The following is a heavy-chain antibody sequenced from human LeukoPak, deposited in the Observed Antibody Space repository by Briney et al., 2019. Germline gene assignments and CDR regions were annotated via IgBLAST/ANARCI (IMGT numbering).Heavy chain of an antibody. CDR3: ARAAYSSTWYSRYFDL. CDR1: GFTFRSYD. CDR2: IGTAGEI. J-gene: IGHJ2*01. V-gene: IGHV3-13*01. D-gene: IGHD6-13*01. Sequence: PGRSLRLSRAASGFTFRSYDMHWVRQATGKGLEWVSGIGTAGEIYYPGSVKGRFTISRENAKNSLYLQMNSLRAGDTAVYYCARAAYSSTWYSRYFDLWGRGTLVTVSS.